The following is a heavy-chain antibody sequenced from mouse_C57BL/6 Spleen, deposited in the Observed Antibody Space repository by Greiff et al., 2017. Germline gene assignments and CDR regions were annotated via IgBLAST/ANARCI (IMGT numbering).Heavy chain of an antibody. D-gene: IGHD2-2*01. Sequence: QVQLQQSGAELVKPGASVKLSCKASGYTFTEYNIHWVKQRSGQGLEWIGWFYPGSGRIKYNEKFKDKATLTADKSSSTVYMELSRLTSEDSAFYFCARHEEGSSEWLRAMDYWGQGTSVTVSS. V-gene: IGHV1-62-2*01. J-gene: IGHJ4*01. CDR2: FYPGSGRI. CDR1: GYTFTEYN. CDR3: ARHEEGSSEWLRAMDY.